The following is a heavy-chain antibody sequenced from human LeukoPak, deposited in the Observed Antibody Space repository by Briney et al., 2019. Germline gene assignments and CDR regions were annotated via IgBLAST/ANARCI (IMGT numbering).Heavy chain of an antibody. D-gene: IGHD2-15*01. CDR1: GGSISGYY. J-gene: IGHJ6*03. Sequence: SETLSLTCTVSGGSISGYYWSWIRQPPGKGLEWIGYIYYIGSTNYNPSLKSRVTISVDTSKNQFSLKLSSVTAADTAVYYCARTTEGYCRGRSCYSYYYYMDVWGKGTTVTVSS. CDR2: IYYIGST. CDR3: ARTTEGYCRGRSCYSYYYYMDV. V-gene: IGHV4-59*01.